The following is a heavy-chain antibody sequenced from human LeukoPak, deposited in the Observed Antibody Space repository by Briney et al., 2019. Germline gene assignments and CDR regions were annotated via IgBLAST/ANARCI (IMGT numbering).Heavy chain of an antibody. D-gene: IGHD3-10*01. V-gene: IGHV3-33*01. CDR3: ARETFGSGSYPDF. Sequence: GGSLRLSCAASGFTFNTYAMHWVRQAPGQGLEWVALIWHDGSHKFYSNSVRGQFTISRDNSKNTVYLQMNNLRPEDTAVYYCARETFGSGSYPDFWGQGTLVTVSS. J-gene: IGHJ4*02. CDR1: GFTFNTYA. CDR2: IWHDGSHK.